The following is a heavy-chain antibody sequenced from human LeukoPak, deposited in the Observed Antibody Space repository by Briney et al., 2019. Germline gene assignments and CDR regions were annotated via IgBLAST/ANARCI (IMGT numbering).Heavy chain of an antibody. CDR2: IKQDGSEK. Sequence: GGSLRLSCAASGFTFSSYWMSWVRQAPGKGLEWVANIKQDGSEKYYVDSVKGRFTISRDNAKNSLYLQMNSLRAEDTAVYYCASYTYYGSGIFDYWGQGTLVTVSS. V-gene: IGHV3-7*01. CDR3: ASYTYYGSGIFDY. J-gene: IGHJ4*02. D-gene: IGHD3-10*01. CDR1: GFTFSSYW.